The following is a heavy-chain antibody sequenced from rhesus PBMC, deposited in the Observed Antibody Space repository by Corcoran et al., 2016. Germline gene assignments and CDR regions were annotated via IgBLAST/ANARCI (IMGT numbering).Heavy chain of an antibody. J-gene: IGHJ4*01. CDR1: GYTFTDYY. D-gene: IGHD2-21*01. CDR2: VDPEDGEA. Sequence: EVQLVQSGAEVKKPGASVKISCKASGYTFTDYYLHWVRQAPVKGLEWMGRVDPEDGEAIHAQKFQDRGTITADTSTDTAYMELSSLRSEDTAVYYCATMVYWTGSGCGYWGQGVLVTVSS. CDR3: ATMVYWTGSGCGY. V-gene: IGHV1-111*02.